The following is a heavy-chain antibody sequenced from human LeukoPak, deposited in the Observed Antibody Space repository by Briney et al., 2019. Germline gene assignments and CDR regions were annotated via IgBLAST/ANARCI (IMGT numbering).Heavy chain of an antibody. Sequence: GASVKVSCKVSGYTLTELSMHWVRQAPGKGLEWMGGFDPEDGETIYAQKFQGRVTMTEDTSTDTAYMELSSLRSEDTAVYYCATSGQWLALFDYWGQGTLVTVSS. CDR2: FDPEDGET. CDR1: GYTLTELS. CDR3: ATSGQWLALFDY. V-gene: IGHV1-24*01. J-gene: IGHJ4*02. D-gene: IGHD6-19*01.